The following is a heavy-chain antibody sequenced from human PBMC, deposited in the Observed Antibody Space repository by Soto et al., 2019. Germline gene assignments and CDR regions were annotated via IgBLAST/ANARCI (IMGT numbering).Heavy chain of an antibody. Sequence: SETLSLTCPVSGGSISSYYLSWIRQPPGKGLEWIGYIYYSGSTNYNPSLKSRVTISVDTSKNQFSLKLTSVTAADTAVYYCARRYGGNFDYWGQGTLVTVSS. D-gene: IGHD1-26*01. V-gene: IGHV4-59*01. CDR2: IYYSGST. CDR1: GGSISSYY. J-gene: IGHJ4*02. CDR3: ARRYGGNFDY.